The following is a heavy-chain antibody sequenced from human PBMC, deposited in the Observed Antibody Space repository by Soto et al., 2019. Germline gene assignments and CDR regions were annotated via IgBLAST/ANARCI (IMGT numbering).Heavy chain of an antibody. Sequence: EVQLVESGGGLVQPGGSLRRSCTASGFTFSDSWMTWVRQAPGKGLEWVARIKPDESEKKYADSVKGRFSISRDNAKNSMYLQMDSLRGEDTAVYYCVRGGSNYASWGQGNLVTVSS. CDR1: GFTFSDSW. CDR3: VRGGSNYAS. D-gene: IGHD4-4*01. CDR2: IKPDESEK. J-gene: IGHJ5*02. V-gene: IGHV3-7*01.